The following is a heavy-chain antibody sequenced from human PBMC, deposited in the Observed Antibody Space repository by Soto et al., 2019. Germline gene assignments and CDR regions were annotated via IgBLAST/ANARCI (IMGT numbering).Heavy chain of an antibody. CDR3: ARAVGDPLYYLDY. J-gene: IGHJ4*02. Sequence: QVQLQESGPGLVRPSETLSLTCTVSSDSISSYYWIWIRQSPVKGLEWIGYTDYSGNTNYNPSLKRRVTISGDTSKNQFSLRLSSVTAADTAVYYCARAVGDPLYYLDYWGQGTLVPVSS. CDR1: SDSISSYY. V-gene: IGHV4-59*08. CDR2: TDYSGNT. D-gene: IGHD6-19*01.